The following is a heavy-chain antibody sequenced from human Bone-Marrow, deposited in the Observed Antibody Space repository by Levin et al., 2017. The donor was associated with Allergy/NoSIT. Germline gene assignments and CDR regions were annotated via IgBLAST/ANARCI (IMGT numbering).Heavy chain of an antibody. Sequence: SQTLSLTCAVYGGSFSHSYWNWIRQTPGKGLEWIGDINHSGSTHFNPSLKSRLTIFVDTSKHQFSLKLSSVTAADTAVYYCARGLSEEGYFDLWGRGTLVTVSS. CDR1: GGSFSHSY. V-gene: IGHV4-34*01. CDR3: ARGLSEEGYFDL. D-gene: IGHD3-16*02. J-gene: IGHJ2*01. CDR2: INHSGST.